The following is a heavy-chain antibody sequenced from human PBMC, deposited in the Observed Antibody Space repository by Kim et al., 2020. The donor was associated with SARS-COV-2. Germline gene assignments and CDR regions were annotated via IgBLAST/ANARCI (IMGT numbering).Heavy chain of an antibody. CDR3: ARHGGKGIYPNWFDP. D-gene: IGHD3-16*01. Sequence: SETLSLTCTVSGGSISSSSYYWGWIRQPPGKGLEWIGSIYYSGSTYYNPSLKSRVTISVDTSKNQFSLKLSSVTAADTAVYYCARHGGKGIYPNWFDPWGQGTLVTVSS. CDR1: GGSISSSSYY. CDR2: IYYSGST. J-gene: IGHJ5*02. V-gene: IGHV4-39*01.